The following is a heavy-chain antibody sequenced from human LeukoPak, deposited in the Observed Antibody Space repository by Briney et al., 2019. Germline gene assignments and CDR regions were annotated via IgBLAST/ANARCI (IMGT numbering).Heavy chain of an antibody. J-gene: IGHJ5*02. Sequence: GSSVKVSCKASGGTFSSYAISRVRQAPGQGLEWMGGIIPILGTANYAQKFQGRVTITADESTSTAYMELSSLRSEDTAVYYCARDQGVTTLGDKDDNWFDPWGQGTLVTVSS. CDR3: ARDQGVTTLGDKDDNWFDP. V-gene: IGHV1-69*01. CDR2: IIPILGTA. CDR1: GGTFSSYA. D-gene: IGHD4-11*01.